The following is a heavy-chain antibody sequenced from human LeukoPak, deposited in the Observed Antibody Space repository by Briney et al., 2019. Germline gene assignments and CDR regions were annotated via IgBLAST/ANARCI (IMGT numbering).Heavy chain of an antibody. J-gene: IGHJ4*02. CDR3: ARGVEPLAANTLAY. CDR2: LYSDGNT. CDR1: GFTVITKD. D-gene: IGHD1-14*01. V-gene: IGHV3-53*01. Sequence: PGGSLRLSCAASGFTVITKDMTWVRQAPGKGLEWVSVLYSDGNTKYADSVQGRFTISRDNSKNTLYLEMNSLSPDDTAVYYCARGVEPLAANTLAYWGQGTLVTVSS.